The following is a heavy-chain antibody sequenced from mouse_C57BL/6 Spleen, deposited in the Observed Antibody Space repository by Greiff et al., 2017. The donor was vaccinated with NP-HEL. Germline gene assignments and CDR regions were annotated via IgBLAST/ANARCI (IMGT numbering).Heavy chain of an antibody. CDR2: ISGGGGNT. D-gene: IGHD1-2*01. J-gene: IGHJ1*03. Sequence: EVQGVESGGGLVKPGGSLKLSCAASGFTFSSYTMSWVRQTPEKRLEWVATISGGGGNTYYPDSVKGRFTISRDNAKNTLYLQMSSLRSEDTALYYCARLLITTVNYWYFDVWGTGTTVTVSS. V-gene: IGHV5-9*01. CDR3: ARLLITTVNYWYFDV. CDR1: GFTFSSYT.